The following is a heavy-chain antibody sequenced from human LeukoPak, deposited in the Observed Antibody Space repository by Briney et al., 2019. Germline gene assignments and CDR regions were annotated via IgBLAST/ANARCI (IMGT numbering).Heavy chain of an antibody. CDR2: INAGSGNT. D-gene: IGHD6-13*01. V-gene: IGHV1-3*01. CDR1: GYTFTSYA. J-gene: IGHJ4*02. CDR3: ARVALYSTGFDY. Sequence: ASVKVSCKGSGYTFTSYAMHWVRQAPGQRLEWMGWINAGSGNTKYSQKFQGRVTITRDTSASTAYMELSSLRSEDMAVYYCARVALYSTGFDYWGQGTLVTVSS.